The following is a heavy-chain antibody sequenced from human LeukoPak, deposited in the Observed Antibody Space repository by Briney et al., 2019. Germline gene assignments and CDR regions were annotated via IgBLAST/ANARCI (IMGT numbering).Heavy chain of an antibody. D-gene: IGHD1-26*01. CDR2: IYYSGST. J-gene: IGHJ5*02. CDR1: GGSISSSSYY. CDR3: ARATHDVGATAFDH. Sequence: SETLSLTCTVSGGSISSSSYYWGWIRQPPGKGLEGIGSIYYSGSTNYNPSLKSRVTISVDTSKNQFSLKLSSVTAADTAVYYCARATHDVGATAFDHWGRGILVTVSS. V-gene: IGHV4-39*07.